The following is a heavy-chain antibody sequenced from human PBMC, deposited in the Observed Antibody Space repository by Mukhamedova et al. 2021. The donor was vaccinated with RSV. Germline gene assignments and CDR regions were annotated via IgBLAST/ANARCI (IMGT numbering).Heavy chain of an antibody. CDR3: ARESVYGDYAWFDP. CDR2: IKGDGSST. V-gene: IGHV3-74*01. J-gene: IGHJ5*02. Sequence: GVSRIKGDGSSTGYADSVKGRFTISRDNAKNTLYLQINSLRAEDTAVYYCARESVYGDYAWFDPWGQGTLVTVSS. D-gene: IGHD4-17*01.